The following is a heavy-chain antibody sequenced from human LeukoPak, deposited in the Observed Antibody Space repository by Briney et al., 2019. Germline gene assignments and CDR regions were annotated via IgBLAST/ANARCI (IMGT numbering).Heavy chain of an antibody. J-gene: IGHJ4*02. CDR2: ISYDGSNK. D-gene: IGHD6-6*01. CDR1: GFTFSSYG. CDR3: AKDGGSSGVYFDY. Sequence: GGSLRLSCAASGFTFSSYGMHWVRQAPGKGLEWVAVISYDGSNKYYADSVKGRFTISRDNSKNTLYLQMNSLRAEDTAVYYCAKDGGSSGVYFDYWSQGTLVTVSS. V-gene: IGHV3-30*18.